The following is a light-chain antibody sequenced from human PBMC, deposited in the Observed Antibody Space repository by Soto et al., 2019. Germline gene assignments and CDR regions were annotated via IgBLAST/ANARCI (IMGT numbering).Light chain of an antibody. CDR3: SSHSSSSTV. CDR1: SSDVGGYEY. V-gene: IGLV2-14*01. J-gene: IGLJ2*01. CDR2: KVS. Sequence: QSVLTKPASVSGSPGQSITISFTGTSSDVGGYEYVSWYQQHPGKVPRLMIYKVSNRPSGVSNRFSGSKSGNTASLTISGLHAEDEADYYCSSHSSSSTVFGGGTKLTVL.